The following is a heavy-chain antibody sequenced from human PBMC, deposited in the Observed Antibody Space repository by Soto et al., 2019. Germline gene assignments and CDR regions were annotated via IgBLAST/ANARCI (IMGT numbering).Heavy chain of an antibody. J-gene: IGHJ4*02. CDR2: ISSHGDST. Sequence: EVQLVESRGGLVQPGGSLRLSCAASGFTFSNYAMHWVRQAPGKGLEYVSAISSHGDSTYYANSVKGRFTISRDNSKNTLYLQMGSLRTEDMAVYYCARRDGYNSDYWGQGTLVTVSS. V-gene: IGHV3-64*01. CDR1: GFTFSNYA. CDR3: ARRDGYNSDY. D-gene: IGHD5-12*01.